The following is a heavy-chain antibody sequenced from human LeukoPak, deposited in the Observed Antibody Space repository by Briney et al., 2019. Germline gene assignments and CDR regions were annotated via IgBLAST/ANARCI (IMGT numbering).Heavy chain of an antibody. J-gene: IGHJ6*02. CDR3: ARDSSLYSSSWYDYYYGMDV. Sequence: GGSLRLSCAASGFTFSSYSMNWVRQAPGKGLEWVSSISSSSSYTYYADSVKGRFTISRGNAKNSLYLQMNSLRAEDTAVYYCARDSSLYSSSWYDYYYGMDVWGQGTTVTVSS. CDR1: GFTFSSYS. CDR2: ISSSSSYT. D-gene: IGHD6-13*01. V-gene: IGHV3-21*01.